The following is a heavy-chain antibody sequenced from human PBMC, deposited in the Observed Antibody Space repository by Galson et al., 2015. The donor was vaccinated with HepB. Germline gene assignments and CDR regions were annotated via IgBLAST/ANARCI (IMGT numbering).Heavy chain of an antibody. CDR3: ARVYFGSGSSSAYWYFDL. Sequence: SLRLSCAASGFTFSSYTMNWVRQAPGKGLESVSYISSTGTTMYYADSAKGRFTISRDNAPNSLYLQMNGLRDEDTAVYYCARVYFGSGSSSAYWYFDLWGRGALVTVSS. J-gene: IGHJ2*01. V-gene: IGHV3-48*02. CDR1: GFTFSSYT. CDR2: ISSTGTTM. D-gene: IGHD3-10*01.